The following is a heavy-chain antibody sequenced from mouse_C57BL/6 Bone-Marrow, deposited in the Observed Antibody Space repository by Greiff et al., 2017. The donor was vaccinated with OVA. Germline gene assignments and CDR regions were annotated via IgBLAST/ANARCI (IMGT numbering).Heavy chain of an antibody. D-gene: IGHD2-3*01. Sequence: EVQLQQSGPELVKPGASVKISCKASGYTFTDYYMNWVKQSHGKSLEWIGDINPNNGGTSYNQKFKGKATLTVDKSSSTAYMELRSLTSEDSVVYYCAIVNYDCYYFLYFDVWGTGTTVTVSS. CDR3: AIVNYDCYYFLYFDV. V-gene: IGHV1-26*01. J-gene: IGHJ1*03. CDR1: GYTFTDYY. CDR2: INPNNGGT.